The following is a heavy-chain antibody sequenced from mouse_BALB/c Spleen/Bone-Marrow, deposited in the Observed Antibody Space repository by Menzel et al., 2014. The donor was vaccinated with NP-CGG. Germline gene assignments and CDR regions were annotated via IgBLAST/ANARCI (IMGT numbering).Heavy chain of an antibody. CDR2: IYPGDGDT. J-gene: IGHJ2*01. Sequence: QVQLKQSGAELVRPGSSVKISCKASGYVFSSYWMIWVRRRPGQGLEWIGQIYPGDGDTNYNGKFKGKATLTADKSSSTAYMQLSSLTSEDSAVYFCARSGYGSNYDYWGQGTTLTVSS. CDR3: ARSGYGSNYDY. CDR1: GYVFSSYW. D-gene: IGHD1-1*01. V-gene: IGHV1-80*01.